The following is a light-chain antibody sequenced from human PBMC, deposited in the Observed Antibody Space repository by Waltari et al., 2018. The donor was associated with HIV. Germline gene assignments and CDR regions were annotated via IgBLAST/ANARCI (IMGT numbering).Light chain of an antibody. CDR3: QSYDSSLSGVV. J-gene: IGLJ2*01. CDR2: GNS. CDR1: RSNIGAGSD. Sequence: QSVLTQQPSVSGAPGQRVSTSCPGIRSNIGAGSDAPWYQQLPGTAPKLLIYGNSNRPSGVPDRFSGSKSGTSASLAITGLQAEDEADYYCQSYDSSLSGVVFGGGTKLTVL. V-gene: IGLV1-40*01.